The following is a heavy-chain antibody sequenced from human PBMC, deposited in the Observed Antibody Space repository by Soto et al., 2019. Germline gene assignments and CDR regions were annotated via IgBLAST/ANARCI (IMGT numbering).Heavy chain of an antibody. CDR2: IIHSGRT. D-gene: IGHD3-16*01. J-gene: IGHJ4*02. Sequence: SETLSLTCAVYGGSFSGQYWSWIRQPPGKGLEWIGEIIHSGRTNYNPSLKSRVTISLDTSRNQFSLKLSSVTAADTAVYYCARRGGGTSPYYFDYWGRGTLVTVSS. CDR1: GGSFSGQY. CDR3: ARRGGGTSPYYFDY. V-gene: IGHV4-34*12.